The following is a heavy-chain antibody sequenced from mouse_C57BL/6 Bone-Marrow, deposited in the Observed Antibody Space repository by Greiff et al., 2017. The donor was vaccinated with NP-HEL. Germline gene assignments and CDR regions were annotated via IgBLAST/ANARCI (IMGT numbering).Heavy chain of an antibody. V-gene: IGHV2-5*01. CDR1: GFSLTSYG. J-gene: IGHJ3*01. CDR2: IWRGGST. Sequence: QVQLKQSGPGLVQPSQSLSITCTVSGFSLTSYGVHWVRQSPGKGLEWLGVIWRGGSTDYNAAFMSRLSITKDNSKSQVFFKMNSLQADDTAIYDSAKMGIYYGNPAWCAYWGKGTLVTVSA. CDR3: AKMGIYYGNPAWCAY. D-gene: IGHD2-1*01.